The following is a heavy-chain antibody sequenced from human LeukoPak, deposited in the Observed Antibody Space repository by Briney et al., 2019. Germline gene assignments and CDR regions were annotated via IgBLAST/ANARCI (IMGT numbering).Heavy chain of an antibody. J-gene: IGHJ4*02. V-gene: IGHV1-69*04. CDR2: IIPILGIA. Sequence: ASVKVSCKASGGTFSSYAFSWVRQAPGQGLEWMGRIIPILGIANYAQKFQGRVTITADKSTSTAYMELSSLRSEDTAVYYCARLRVSSGSYSPGYYFDYWGQGTLVTVSS. D-gene: IGHD1-26*01. CDR3: ARLRVSSGSYSPGYYFDY. CDR1: GGTFSSYA.